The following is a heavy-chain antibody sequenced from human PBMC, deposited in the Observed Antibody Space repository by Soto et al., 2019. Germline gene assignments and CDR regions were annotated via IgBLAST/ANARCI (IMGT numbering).Heavy chain of an antibody. CDR1: GGSFDEFY. D-gene: IGHD1-1*01. CDR2: VSHDGGT. J-gene: IGHJ6*02. CDR3: ERGQLVWYADLTPYYRDMDV. Sequence: SETLSLTCAFYGGSFDEFYWSWVRQSPGEGLEWIGEVSHDGGTNYSPSLPSRISISADTSKTQFSLHLKSVTAAETGLYSCERGQLVWYADLTPYYRDMDVWGQGTMVTVSS. V-gene: IGHV4-34*01.